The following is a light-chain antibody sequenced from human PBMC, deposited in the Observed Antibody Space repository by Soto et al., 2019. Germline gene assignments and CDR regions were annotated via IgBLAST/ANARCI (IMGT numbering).Light chain of an antibody. CDR2: GTS. CDR3: QRYGSSPLIT. CDR1: QSVSSSS. V-gene: IGKV3-20*01. J-gene: IGKJ5*01. Sequence: ETVLTPSPGTLSLSPVERATLSCRASQSVSSSSLAWYQQRPGQAPRLLIYGTSSRATGIPDRFSGSGSGTDFTLTISRLEPEDFAVYFCQRYGSSPLITFGQGTRLEI.